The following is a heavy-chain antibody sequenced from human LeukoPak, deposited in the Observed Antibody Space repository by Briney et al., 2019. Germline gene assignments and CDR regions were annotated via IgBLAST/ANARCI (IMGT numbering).Heavy chain of an antibody. J-gene: IGHJ6*03. Sequence: SGTLSLTCAVSGYSLSSGYYWAWIRQSPGKGLEWIVSMHTSGTTYYNPSLKSRVTISLDTSKNHFSVKVSSVTAADTAVYYCARDVSGSMDVWGRGTTVTVSS. CDR2: MHTSGTT. CDR3: ARDVSGSMDV. CDR1: GYSLSSGYY. V-gene: IGHV4-38-2*02.